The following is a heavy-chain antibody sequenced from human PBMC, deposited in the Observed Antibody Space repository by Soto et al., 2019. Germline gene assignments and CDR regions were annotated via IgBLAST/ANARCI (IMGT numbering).Heavy chain of an antibody. D-gene: IGHD3-3*01. Sequence: QITLKESGPTLVKPTQTLTLTCTFSGFSVTTIGVGVGWIRQPPGKALEWLALIYWDDDKRYSPSLKNRLTITKDTSKKQVVLTMTNMYPVDTATYFCAHRGIFEMNWFDPWGQGILVTVSS. CDR3: AHRGIFEMNWFDP. CDR1: GFSVTTIGVG. V-gene: IGHV2-5*02. J-gene: IGHJ5*02. CDR2: IYWDDDK.